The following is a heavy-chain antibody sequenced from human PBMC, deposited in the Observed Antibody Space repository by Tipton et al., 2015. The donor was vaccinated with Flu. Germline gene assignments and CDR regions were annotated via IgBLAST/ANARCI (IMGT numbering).Heavy chain of an antibody. D-gene: IGHD2-21*01. CDR2: IKQDGSEK. V-gene: IGHV3-7*03. J-gene: IGHJ4*02. CDR1: GFIFTNYW. Sequence: SLRLSCTASGFIFTNYWMHWVRQAPGKGLEWVANIKQDGSEKYYVGSVKGRFTISRDNAKNSLYLQMNSLRADDTAVYYCVRQIGGGDCYWGQGALVTVSS. CDR3: VRQIGGGDCY.